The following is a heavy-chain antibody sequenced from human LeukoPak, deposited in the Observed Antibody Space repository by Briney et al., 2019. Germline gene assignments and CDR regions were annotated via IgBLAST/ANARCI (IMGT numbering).Heavy chain of an antibody. CDR3: ARAPNSWNDHYY. J-gene: IGHJ4*02. V-gene: IGHV1-58*02. CDR1: GFTFTSSA. Sequence: SVKVSCKASGFTFTSSAMQWVRQACGQRLEWIGWIVVGSGNTNYAQKFQERVTITRDMSTSTAYMELSSLRSEDTAVYYCARAPNSWNDHYYWGQGTLVTVSS. CDR2: IVVGSGNT. D-gene: IGHD1-20*01.